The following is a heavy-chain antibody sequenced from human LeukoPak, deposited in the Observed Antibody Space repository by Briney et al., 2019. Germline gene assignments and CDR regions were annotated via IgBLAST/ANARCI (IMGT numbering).Heavy chain of an antibody. CDR3: TREARVGNWFDP. Sequence: GASVKVSCKASVYTFTSYGISWVRQAPGQGLEWMGGINPDNGGTNYAQKFQGRVTMTRDTSIRTVYMDLSRLRSDDTAVFYCTREARVGNWFDPWGQGTQVTVSS. V-gene: IGHV1-2*02. CDR2: INPDNGGT. J-gene: IGHJ5*02. D-gene: IGHD2-2*01. CDR1: VYTFTSYG.